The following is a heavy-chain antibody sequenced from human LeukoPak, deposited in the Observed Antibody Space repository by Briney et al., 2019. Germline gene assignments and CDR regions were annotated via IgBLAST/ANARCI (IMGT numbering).Heavy chain of an antibody. J-gene: IGHJ4*02. CDR3: AKEITLTTAYFDY. Sequence: GGSLRLSCAASGFTFSKYDMSWARQAPGKGLAWVSGISDSGDQTYYADSVRARFTISRDNSKNTLYLQVNSLRAEDTALYCCAKEITLTTAYFDYWGQGTLVTVSS. V-gene: IGHV3-23*01. CDR2: ISDSGDQT. CDR1: GFTFSKYD. D-gene: IGHD4-17*01.